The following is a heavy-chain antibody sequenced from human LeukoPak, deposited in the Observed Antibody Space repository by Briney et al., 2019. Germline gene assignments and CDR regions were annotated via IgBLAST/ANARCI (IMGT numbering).Heavy chain of an antibody. J-gene: IGHJ4*02. CDR1: GGSFSGYY. CDR2: INHSGGT. D-gene: IGHD3-10*01. V-gene: IGHV4-34*01. Sequence: SETLSLTCAVDGGSFSGYYWSWIRQPPGKGLEWMGEINHSGGTNYNPSLKSRVTISVDKSKNQFSLKLSSVNAADTAVYYCARRRHYSGSGRPFDYWGQGTLVTVSS. CDR3: ARRRHYSGSGRPFDY.